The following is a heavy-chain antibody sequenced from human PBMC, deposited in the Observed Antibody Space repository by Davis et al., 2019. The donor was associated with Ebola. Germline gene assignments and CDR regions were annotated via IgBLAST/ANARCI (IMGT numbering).Heavy chain of an antibody. V-gene: IGHV3-53*01. CDR1: GFSVSNNY. CDR2: IYRDGSS. CDR3: ARCYNWYPDS. D-gene: IGHD1-20*01. Sequence: GESLKISCAASGFSVSNNYMSWVRQTPGKGLEWVSLIYRDGSSYNADSVKGRITVSRDNSKNTVYLQITNLRADDTAVYYCARCYNWYPDSWGQGTKVTVSS. J-gene: IGHJ4*02.